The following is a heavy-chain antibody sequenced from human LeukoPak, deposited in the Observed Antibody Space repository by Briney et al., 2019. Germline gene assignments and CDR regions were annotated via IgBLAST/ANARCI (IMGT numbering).Heavy chain of an antibody. CDR1: GFTFSTYS. J-gene: IGHJ6*03. Sequence: GGSLRLSCAASGFTFSTYSMNWVRQAPGKGLEWVSSISISSTYIYYTDSVKGRFTISRDNAKDSLYLQMNSLRAEDTAVYYCAREVTRIAAVLYYYYYYMDVWGKGTTVTVSS. CDR2: ISISSTYI. V-gene: IGHV3-21*01. D-gene: IGHD6-13*01. CDR3: AREVTRIAAVLYYYYYYMDV.